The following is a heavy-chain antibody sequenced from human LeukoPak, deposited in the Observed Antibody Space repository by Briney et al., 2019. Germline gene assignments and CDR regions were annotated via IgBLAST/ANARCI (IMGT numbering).Heavy chain of an antibody. CDR3: ARQNTGQLDS. J-gene: IGHJ5*01. CDR1: GYTFPDYY. Sequence: GASVEVSCNASGYTFPDYYMLWGRQAPGQGLEWMGWSNAKCGDTKYAQKVQARVTMTRDTSITTPYMEGSRLSSDDTAVYYCARQNTGQLDSWGQGTLVTVSS. D-gene: IGHD2-8*02. CDR2: SNAKCGDT. V-gene: IGHV1-2*02.